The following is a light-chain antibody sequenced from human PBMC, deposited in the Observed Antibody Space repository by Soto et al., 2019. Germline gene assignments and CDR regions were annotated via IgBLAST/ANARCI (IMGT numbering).Light chain of an antibody. CDR3: QQYNNWPLT. J-gene: IGKJ4*01. CDR2: DAS. CDR1: QSVSNN. V-gene: IGKV3-15*01. Sequence: EIVMAQSPAPLSVSPRERATLSCRASQSVSNNLAWYQQKPGQAPRLLIYDASTRATGIPARFAGSGSGTEFTLTISSLQSEDFAVYYCQQYNNWPLTLGGGTKVDIK.